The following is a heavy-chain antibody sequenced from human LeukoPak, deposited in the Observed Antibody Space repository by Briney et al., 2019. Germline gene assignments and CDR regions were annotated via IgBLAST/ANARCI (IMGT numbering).Heavy chain of an antibody. CDR3: ARDLGRAFDI. Sequence: SETLSLTCNVSGGSISSHYWSWIRQPPGKGLEWIGYIYYSGSTSYNPSLKSRVTILVDTSKSQFSLNLNSVTAADTAVYYCARDLGRAFDIWGQGTMVTVSS. V-gene: IGHV4-59*11. J-gene: IGHJ3*02. CDR2: IYYSGST. CDR1: GGSISSHY. D-gene: IGHD7-27*01.